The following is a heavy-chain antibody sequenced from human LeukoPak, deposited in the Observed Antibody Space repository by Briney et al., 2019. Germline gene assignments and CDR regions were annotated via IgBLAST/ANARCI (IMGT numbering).Heavy chain of an antibody. CDR2: INPNSGAT. CDR3: VRDRSGWFYWLDP. D-gene: IGHD6-19*01. Sequence: GASVTVSCKASEYTFTAYYMHWVRQAPGQGLEWMGWINPNSGATNYEQKFQGRVTMTRGTSISTAYMELSDLRSDDTAVYYCVRDRSGWFYWLDPWGQGTLVTVSS. J-gene: IGHJ5*02. V-gene: IGHV1-2*02. CDR1: EYTFTAYY.